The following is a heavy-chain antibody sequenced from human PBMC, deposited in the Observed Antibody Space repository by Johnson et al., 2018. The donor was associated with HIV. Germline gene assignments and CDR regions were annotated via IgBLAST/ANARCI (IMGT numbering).Heavy chain of an antibody. V-gene: IGHV3-30*18. CDR1: GFTFSSYA. J-gene: IGHJ3*02. D-gene: IGHD3-22*01. CDR3: AKDVGNYWPDAFDI. CDR2: ISYDGSHK. Sequence: QVQLVESGGGVVQPGRSLRLSCAASGFTFSSYAMSWVRQAPGKGLEWVAVISYDGSHKNYIDSVKGRFTISRDNSKNTLYLQMNSLRAEDTAVYYCAKDVGNYWPDAFDIWGQGTMVTVSS.